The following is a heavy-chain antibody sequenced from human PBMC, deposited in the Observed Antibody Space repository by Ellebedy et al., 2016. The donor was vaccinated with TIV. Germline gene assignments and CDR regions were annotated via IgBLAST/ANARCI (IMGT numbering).Heavy chain of an antibody. Sequence: GESLKISCAASGFTVSSNYMTWVRQAPGKGLERVSVISSGCSTYYADSVKGRFTISRDNSKNTLYLQMNSLRAEDTAVYYCARGQWLVFPSFDYWGQGTLVTVSS. V-gene: IGHV3-66*01. CDR2: ISSGCST. J-gene: IGHJ4*02. CDR3: ARGQWLVFPSFDY. CDR1: GFTVSSNY. D-gene: IGHD6-19*01.